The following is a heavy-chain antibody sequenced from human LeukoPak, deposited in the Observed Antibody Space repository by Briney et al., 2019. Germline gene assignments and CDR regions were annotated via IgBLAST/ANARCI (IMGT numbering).Heavy chain of an antibody. V-gene: IGHV1-46*01. J-gene: IGHJ4*02. CDR1: GYTFTGYY. CDR3: AREAIAAGKNFDY. CDR2: IHPNGDTT. D-gene: IGHD6-25*01. Sequence: ASVKVSCKASGYTFTGYYMHWVRQAPGQGLEWMGTIHPNGDTTTYAQKFQGRVTMTRDTSTSTVYMDLSSLRSEDTAVYYCAREAIAAGKNFDYWGQGTQVTVSS.